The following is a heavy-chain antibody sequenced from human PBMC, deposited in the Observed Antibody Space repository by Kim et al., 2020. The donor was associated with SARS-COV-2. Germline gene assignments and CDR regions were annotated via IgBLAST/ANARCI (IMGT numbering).Heavy chain of an antibody. Sequence: KYNPDSVKGRFTTSKDNSKNTLYLQMNSLRAEDTAVYYCAKDRQLAYDYWGQGTLVTVSS. V-gene: IGHV3-30*02. J-gene: IGHJ4*02. D-gene: IGHD6-13*01. CDR2: K. CDR3: AKDRQLAYDY.